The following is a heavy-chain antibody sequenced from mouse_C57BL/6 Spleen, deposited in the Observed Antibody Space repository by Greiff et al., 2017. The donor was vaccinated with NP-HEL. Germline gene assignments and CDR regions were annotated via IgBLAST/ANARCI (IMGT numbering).Heavy chain of an antibody. V-gene: IGHV1-55*01. CDR3: ARGRPSTVVATYYAMDD. J-gene: IGHJ4*01. D-gene: IGHD1-1*01. CDR2: IYPGSGST. Sequence: QVQLQQPGAELVKPGASVKMSCKASGYTFTSYWITWVKQRPGQGLEWIGDIYPGSGSTNYNEKFKSKATLTVDTSSSTAYMQLSSLTSEDSAVYYCARGRPSTVVATYYAMDDWGQGTSVTVSS. CDR1: GYTFTSYW.